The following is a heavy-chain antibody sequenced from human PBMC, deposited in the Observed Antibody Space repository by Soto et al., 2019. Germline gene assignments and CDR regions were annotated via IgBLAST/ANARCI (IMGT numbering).Heavy chain of an antibody. V-gene: IGHV4-39*01. J-gene: IGHJ4*02. CDR1: GGSISSSSYY. D-gene: IGHD6-13*01. CDR3: ARQRIAAAVYFQFDY. CDR2: IYYSGST. Sequence: SETLSLTCTVSGGSISSSSYYWGWIRQPPGKGLEWIGNIYYSGSTYYNPSLKSRVTISVDTSKNQFSLKLSSVTAADTAVYYCARQRIAAAVYFQFDYWGQGTLVTVSS.